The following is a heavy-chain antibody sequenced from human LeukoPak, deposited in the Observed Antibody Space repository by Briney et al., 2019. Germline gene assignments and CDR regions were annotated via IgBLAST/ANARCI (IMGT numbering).Heavy chain of an antibody. D-gene: IGHD3-10*01. CDR3: AREMGVLWFGELSRAFDI. CDR1: GFTFSSYS. J-gene: IGHJ3*02. V-gene: IGHV3-21*01. CDR2: ISSSSSYI. Sequence: PGGSLRLSCAASGFTFSSYSMNWVRQAPGKGLEWVSSISSSSSYIYYADSVKGRFTISRDNAKNSLYLQMNSLRAEDTAVYYCAREMGVLWFGELSRAFDIWGQGTMVTVSS.